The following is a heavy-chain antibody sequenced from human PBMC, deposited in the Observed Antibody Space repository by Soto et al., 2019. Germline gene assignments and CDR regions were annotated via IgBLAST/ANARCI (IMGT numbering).Heavy chain of an antibody. J-gene: IGHJ4*02. CDR2: VYYRGRS. CDR3: VSQRTTVPTQAYFDY. D-gene: IGHD4-17*01. V-gene: IGHV4-39*01. CDR1: GGSVSNSNYY. Sequence: TLSLTCTVSGGSVSNSNYYWGWIRQSPGKGLEWIGSVYYRGRSYSKSSVKSRVTISVDTSKNRFSLSLNSVTASDTAVYFCVSQRTTVPTQAYFDYWGPGALVTVSS.